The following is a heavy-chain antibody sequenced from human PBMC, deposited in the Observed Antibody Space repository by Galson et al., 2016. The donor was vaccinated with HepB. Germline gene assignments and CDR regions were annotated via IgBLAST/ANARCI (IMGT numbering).Heavy chain of an antibody. CDR3: ATFIPLYHDFWSGPSLHN. J-gene: IGHJ4*01. D-gene: IGHD3-3*01. CDR2: FDPEDSET. CDR1: GHTVTELS. Sequence: SVKVSCKVSGHTVTELSMHWVRQAPGKGLEWMGGFDPEDSETIYAQKFQGRVTMTDDTSTATAYMELSSLRSEDTAVYYCATFIPLYHDFWSGPSLHNWGHGTLVTVSS. V-gene: IGHV1-24*01.